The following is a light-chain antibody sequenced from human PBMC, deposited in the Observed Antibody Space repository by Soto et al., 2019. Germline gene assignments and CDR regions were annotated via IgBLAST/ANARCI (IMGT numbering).Light chain of an antibody. CDR1: QSVRTH. CDR2: GAS. CDR3: QQYSNWPPYT. V-gene: IGKV3-15*01. J-gene: IGKJ2*01. Sequence: EIMMTQSPATLSVSPGESATLSCRASQSVRTHLAWYQQKPGQAPRLLIHGASTRATGIPDRFRGSGSGTEFTLTISCRQSEDFAVYYCQQYSNWPPYTFGQGTKVDIK.